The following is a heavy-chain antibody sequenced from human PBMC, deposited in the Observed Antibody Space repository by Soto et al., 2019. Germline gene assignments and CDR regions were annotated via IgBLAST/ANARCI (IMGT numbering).Heavy chain of an antibody. CDR1: GGSISSSSYY. CDR3: ARHEGWNYLGGGDWFDP. Sequence: NPSETLSLTCTVSGGSISSSSYYWGWIRQPPGKGLEWIGSIYYSGSTYNNPSLKSRVTISVDTSKNQFALKLSSVTAADTAVYYCARHEGWNYLGGGDWFDPWGQGTLVTVSS. V-gene: IGHV4-39*01. D-gene: IGHD1-7*01. CDR2: IYYSGST. J-gene: IGHJ5*02.